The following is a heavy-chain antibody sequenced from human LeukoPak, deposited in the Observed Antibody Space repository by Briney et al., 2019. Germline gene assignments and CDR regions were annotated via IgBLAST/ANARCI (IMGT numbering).Heavy chain of an antibody. CDR1: GFTFSSYG. D-gene: IGHD6-19*01. J-gene: IGHJ5*02. CDR2: ISYDGSNK. Sequence: AGGSLRLSCAASGFTFSSYGMHWVRQAPGKGLEWVAVISYDGSNKYYADSVKGRFTISRDNSKNTLYLQMNSLRAEDTAVYYCAKEPAEQWLANWFDPWGQGTLVTVSS. V-gene: IGHV3-30*18. CDR3: AKEPAEQWLANWFDP.